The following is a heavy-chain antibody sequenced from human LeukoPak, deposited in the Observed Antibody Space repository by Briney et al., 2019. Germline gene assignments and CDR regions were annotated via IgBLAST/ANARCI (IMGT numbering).Heavy chain of an antibody. CDR2: INPSGGST. CDR1: GYTFTIYY. J-gene: IGHJ4*02. V-gene: IGHV1-46*01. D-gene: IGHD3-22*01. CDR3: ARSQQNYYDSSGYPDY. Sequence: ASVTVSCMASGYTFTIYYMHWVRPAPGQGLEWMGLINPSGGSTSYAQKFQGRVTMTRDTSTSTVYMELSSLRSEDTAVYYCARSQQNYYDSSGYPDYWGQGTLVTVSS.